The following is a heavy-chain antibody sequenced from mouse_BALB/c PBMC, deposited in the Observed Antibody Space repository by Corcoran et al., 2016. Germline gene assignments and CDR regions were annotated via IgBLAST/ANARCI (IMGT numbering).Heavy chain of an antibody. V-gene: IGHV14-3*02. CDR2: IDPANGNT. J-gene: IGHJ2*01. CDR1: GFNIKDTY. D-gene: IGHD2-13*01. Sequence: EVQLQQSGAELVKPGASVKLSCTASGFNIKDTYMHWVKQRPEQGLEWIGRIDPANGNTKYDPKFQGKATRTADTSSNTAYLQLSSLTSEDTAVYYCARSCDVDYWGQGTTLTVSS. CDR3: ARSCDVDY.